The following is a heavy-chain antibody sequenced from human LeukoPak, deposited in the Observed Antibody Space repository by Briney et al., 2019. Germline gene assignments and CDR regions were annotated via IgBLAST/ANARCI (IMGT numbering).Heavy chain of an antibody. Sequence: GASVKVSCKASGGTFSSYAISWVRQAPGQGLEWMGGIIPIFGTANYAQKFQGRVTITMDESTSTAYMELSSLRSEDTAVYYCARVRDYYGSGNYYYYMDVWGKGTTVTVSS. CDR3: ARVRDYYGSGNYYYYMDV. CDR2: IIPIFGTA. V-gene: IGHV1-69*05. D-gene: IGHD3-10*01. CDR1: GGTFSSYA. J-gene: IGHJ6*03.